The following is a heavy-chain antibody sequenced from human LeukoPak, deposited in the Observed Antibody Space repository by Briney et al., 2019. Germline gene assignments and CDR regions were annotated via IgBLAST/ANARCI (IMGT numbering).Heavy chain of an antibody. CDR1: GFTFSSYS. Sequence: LRLSCAASGFTFSSYSMNWVRQPPGKGLEWIGNINHSGSTNYNPSLKSRVTISVDTSKNQFSLKLSSVTAADTAVYYCARSELLWFGGVNSGFDYWGQGTLVTVSS. J-gene: IGHJ4*02. CDR2: INHSGST. CDR3: ARSELLWFGGVNSGFDY. V-gene: IGHV4-34*01. D-gene: IGHD3-10*01.